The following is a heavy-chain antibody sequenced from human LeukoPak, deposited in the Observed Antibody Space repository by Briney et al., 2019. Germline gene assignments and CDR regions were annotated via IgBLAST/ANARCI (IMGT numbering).Heavy chain of an antibody. Sequence: GGSLRLSCAASGFIFSSYAMHWVRQAPGKGLEWVAFISYDGRRNYYAESVKGRFTISRDNSKSTLYLQMICLRPEDTAVYYCAKDSSGSYARFDSWGQGTLLTVSS. V-gene: IGHV3-30*18. CDR3: AKDSSGSYARFDS. D-gene: IGHD6-19*01. J-gene: IGHJ4*02. CDR2: ISYDGRRN. CDR1: GFIFSSYA.